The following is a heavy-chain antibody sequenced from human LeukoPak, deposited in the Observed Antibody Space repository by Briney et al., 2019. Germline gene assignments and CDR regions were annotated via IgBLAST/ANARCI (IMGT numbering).Heavy chain of an antibody. V-gene: IGHV3-74*01. CDR1: GLTFSNYW. CDR2: INGDGRST. J-gene: IGHJ6*02. CDR3: ARGTSSWRNGMDV. D-gene: IGHD6-13*01. Sequence: GGSLRLSCAASGLTFSNYWIHWVRQGSGKGLVWVSRINGDGRSTSHADSVKGRFTISRDNAKNTLYLQMSSLRAEDTAVYYCARGTSSWRNGMDVWGQGTTVTVSS.